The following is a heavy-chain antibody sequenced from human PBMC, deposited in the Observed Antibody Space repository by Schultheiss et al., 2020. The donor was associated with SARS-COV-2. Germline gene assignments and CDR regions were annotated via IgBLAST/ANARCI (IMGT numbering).Heavy chain of an antibody. CDR3: ARGYDFWYFDY. D-gene: IGHD3-3*01. J-gene: IGHJ4*02. CDR2: ISGSGSNT. V-gene: IGHV3-23*01. Sequence: GGSLRLSCAASGFTFSSYAMSWVRQAPGKGLEWVSVISGSGSNTYYADSVKGRFTISRDNSKNTLYLQMNSLRAEDTAVYYCARGYDFWYFDYWGQGTLVTVSS. CDR1: GFTFSSYA.